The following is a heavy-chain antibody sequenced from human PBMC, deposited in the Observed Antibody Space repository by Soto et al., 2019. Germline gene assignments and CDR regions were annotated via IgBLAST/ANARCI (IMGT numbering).Heavy chain of an antibody. Sequence: EVQLVESGGHLVQPGGSLRLSCAASGFSFSNYWMTWVRQAPGKGLEWVANMNQDGSEKYYVDSVKGRFTISRDNAQNSLYFHINSLRAEDTAVYFCARDLYAGSGSPWADYWCQGTLVTVYS. D-gene: IGHD3-10*01. J-gene: IGHJ4*02. CDR1: GFSFSNYW. CDR3: ARDLYAGSGSPWADY. V-gene: IGHV3-7*04. CDR2: MNQDGSEK.